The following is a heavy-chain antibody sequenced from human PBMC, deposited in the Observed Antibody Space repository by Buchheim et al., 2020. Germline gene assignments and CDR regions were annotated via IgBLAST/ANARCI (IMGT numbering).Heavy chain of an antibody. V-gene: IGHV3-11*01. D-gene: IGHD3-16*01. Sequence: QVQLVESGGGLVKAGGSLRLSCAASGFTFSDHYMSWFRQAPGKGLEWISYINSGGTIYYADSVRGRFTISRDNAKNSLYLQMNSLRVDDTAVYYCARESSSFGAYFDYWGQG. CDR2: INSGGTI. CDR3: ARESSSFGAYFDY. J-gene: IGHJ4*02. CDR1: GFTFSDHY.